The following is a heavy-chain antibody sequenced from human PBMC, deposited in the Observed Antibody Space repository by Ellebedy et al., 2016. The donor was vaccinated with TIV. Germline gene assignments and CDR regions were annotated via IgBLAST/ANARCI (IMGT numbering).Heavy chain of an antibody. CDR1: GYSFTSYW. CDR3: ARRSRFGELLQNTRLGWWFDP. D-gene: IGHD3-10*01. J-gene: IGHJ5*02. Sequence: GGSLRLXXKGSGYSFTSYWIGWVRQMPGKGLEWMGIIYPGDSDTRYSPSFQGQVTISADKSISTAYLQWSSLKASDTAMYYCARRSRFGELLQNTRLGWWFDPWGQGTLVTVSS. V-gene: IGHV5-51*01. CDR2: IYPGDSDT.